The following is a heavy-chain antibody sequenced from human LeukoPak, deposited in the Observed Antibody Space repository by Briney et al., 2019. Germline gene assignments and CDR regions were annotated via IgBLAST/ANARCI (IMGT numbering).Heavy chain of an antibody. CDR3: ARGMVTAYYYDSSGSYPNDY. V-gene: IGHV1-18*01. CDR1: GYIFTSYG. Sequence: ASVKVSCKASGYIFTSYGVTWVRQAPGQGLEWMGWISVYNGNTNYAQKLQGRVTMTTDISTTTAYMALRSLRSGDTALYYCARGMVTAYYYDSSGSYPNDYWGQGTLVTVSS. CDR2: ISVYNGNT. J-gene: IGHJ4*02. D-gene: IGHD3-22*01.